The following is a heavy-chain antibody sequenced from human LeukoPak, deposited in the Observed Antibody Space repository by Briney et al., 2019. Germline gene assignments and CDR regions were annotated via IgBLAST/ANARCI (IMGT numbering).Heavy chain of an antibody. CDR3: ARHRSGWLQSSFDY. J-gene: IGHJ4*02. CDR2: IYYSGSI. CDR1: GGSISSSSSY. V-gene: IGHV4-39*01. D-gene: IGHD5-24*01. Sequence: SETLSLTCSVSGGSISSSSSYWGWIRQPPGMGLEWLGSIYYSGSIFDNPALKSRVTISVDTSKNQFSLKLSSVTAADTAVYYCARHRSGWLQSSFDYWGQGTLVTVSS.